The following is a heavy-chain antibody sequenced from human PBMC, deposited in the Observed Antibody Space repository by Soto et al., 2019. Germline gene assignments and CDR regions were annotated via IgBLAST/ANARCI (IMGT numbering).Heavy chain of an antibody. Sequence: QVQLVQSGAEVKKPGSSVKVSCKASGGTFSSYAISWVRQAPGQGLEWMGGIIPIFGTANYAQKFQGRVTIAADESAGGACRGRSSRGAEDTGVYYCGGVGRSSGYVGYYYYGMDVGGQGTTGTVSS. CDR2: IIPIFGTA. CDR3: GGVGRSSGYVGYYYYGMDV. D-gene: IGHD6-13*01. CDR1: GGTFSSYA. J-gene: IGHJ6*02. V-gene: IGHV1-69*01.